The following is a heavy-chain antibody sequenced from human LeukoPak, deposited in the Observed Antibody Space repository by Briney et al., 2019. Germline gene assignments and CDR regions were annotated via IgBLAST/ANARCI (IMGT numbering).Heavy chain of an antibody. D-gene: IGHD6-13*01. CDR2: IYYSGST. CDR1: GGSISSYY. CDR3: ARVSSSWLGVGAFDI. V-gene: IGHV4-59*01. Sequence: PSETLSLTCTVSGGSISSYYWSWIRQPPGKGLEWIGYIYYSGSTNYNPSLKSRVTISVDTSKNQFSLKLSSVTAADTAAYYCARVSSSWLGVGAFDIWGERTMVTVSS. J-gene: IGHJ3*02.